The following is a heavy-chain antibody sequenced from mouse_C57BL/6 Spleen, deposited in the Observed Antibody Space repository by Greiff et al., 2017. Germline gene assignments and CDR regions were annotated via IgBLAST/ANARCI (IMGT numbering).Heavy chain of an antibody. CDR1: GFNIKNTY. V-gene: IGHV14-3*01. J-gene: IGHJ2*01. CDR3: ARGITTVVARYYYFDY. Sequence: EVQLQQSVAELVRPGASVKLSCTASGFNIKNTYMHWVKQRPEQGLERIGRIEPANGNAKYAPKFQGKATITADTSSNTAYLQLSSLTSEDTAIYYCARGITTVVARYYYFDYWGQGTTLPVSS. D-gene: IGHD1-1*01. CDR2: IEPANGNA.